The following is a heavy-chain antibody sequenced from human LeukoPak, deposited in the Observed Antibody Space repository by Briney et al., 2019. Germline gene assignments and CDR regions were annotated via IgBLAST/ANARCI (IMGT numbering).Heavy chain of an antibody. D-gene: IGHD5/OR15-5a*01. CDR1: GFTFSSYA. CDR2: ISYDGSNK. CDR3: ATMSYYYGMDV. Sequence: AGGSLRLSCAASGFTFSSYAMHWVRQAPGKGLEWVAGISYDGSNKYYADSVKGRFTISRDNSKNTLYLHMNSLRAEDTAVYYCATMSYYYGMDVWGQGTTVTVSS. V-gene: IGHV3-30-3*01. J-gene: IGHJ6*01.